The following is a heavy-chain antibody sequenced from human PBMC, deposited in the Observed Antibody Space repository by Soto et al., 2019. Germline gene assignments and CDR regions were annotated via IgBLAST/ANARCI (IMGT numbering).Heavy chain of an antibody. D-gene: IGHD6-19*01. V-gene: IGHV3-49*04. CDR2: IRSTVYVATT. J-gene: IGHJ6*02. CDR1: GFTFDVYT. CDR3: TRIKEWLIPRRFHYFGMDV. Sequence: PGGSLRLSCTGSGFTFDVYTMSCVRQAPGKGLEWVGSIRSTVYVATTDVAASVEGRFISSRDDSNGTAYLQMNSLKIEDTAVYYCTRIKEWLIPRRFHYFGMDVWGQATTVTVSS.